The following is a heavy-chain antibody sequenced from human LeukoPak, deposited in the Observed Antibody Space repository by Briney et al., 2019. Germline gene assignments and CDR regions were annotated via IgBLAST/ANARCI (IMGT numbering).Heavy chain of an antibody. Sequence: PGGSLRLSCAASGFIFSSYAMSWVRQAPGKGLEWVSGISGSGDGTYYADSVKGQFTISRHNSKNTLYLQMTTLRVEDTAMYYRISQMSPSSSWPYWGQGTLVTVSS. CDR2: ISGSGDGT. D-gene: IGHD6-13*01. CDR3: ISQMSPSSSWPY. V-gene: IGHV3-23*01. J-gene: IGHJ4*02. CDR1: GFIFSSYA.